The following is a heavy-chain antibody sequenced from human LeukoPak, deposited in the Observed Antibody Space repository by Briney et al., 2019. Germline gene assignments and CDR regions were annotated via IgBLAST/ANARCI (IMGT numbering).Heavy chain of an antibody. D-gene: IGHD3-10*01. J-gene: IGHJ4*02. CDR2: INHSGST. V-gene: IGHV4-34*01. CDR3: AREMRYYGSGSYYNVGYQLDY. CDR1: GGSFSGYY. Sequence: SETLSLTCAVYGGSFSGYYWSWIRQPPGKGLEWIGEINHSGSTNYNPSLKSRVTILVDTSKNQFSLKLSSVTAADTAVYYCAREMRYYGSGSYYNVGYQLDYWGQGTLVTVSS.